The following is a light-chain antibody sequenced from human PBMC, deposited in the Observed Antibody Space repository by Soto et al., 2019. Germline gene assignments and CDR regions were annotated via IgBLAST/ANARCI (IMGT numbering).Light chain of an antibody. CDR3: MQALQTPWT. V-gene: IGKV2-28*01. CDR1: QSLLHDNGYNY. J-gene: IGKJ1*01. Sequence: DIVMTQSPLSLPVTPGEPASISCRSSQSLLHDNGYNYLDWYLQRPGQSPQLLIYLGSNRASGVPDRFSGSGSGTDFTRKISGVEAEDVGVYYCMQALQTPWTFGQGTKVEI. CDR2: LGS.